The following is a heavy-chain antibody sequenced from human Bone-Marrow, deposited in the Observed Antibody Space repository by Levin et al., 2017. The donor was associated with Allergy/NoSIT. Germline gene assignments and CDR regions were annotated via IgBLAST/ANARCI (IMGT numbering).Heavy chain of an antibody. Sequence: SVKVSCKASGSPFSSYVFGWVRQAPGQGLEWMGGITPIFGTVNSAQKFQGRVTITADESTSTVYMELSSLRSEDTALYYCARLRANYGSGTYDLKYGMDLWGQGTTVTVSS. D-gene: IGHD3-10*01. CDR1: GSPFSSYV. CDR2: ITPIFGTV. V-gene: IGHV1-69*13. J-gene: IGHJ6*02. CDR3: ARLRANYGSGTYDLKYGMDL.